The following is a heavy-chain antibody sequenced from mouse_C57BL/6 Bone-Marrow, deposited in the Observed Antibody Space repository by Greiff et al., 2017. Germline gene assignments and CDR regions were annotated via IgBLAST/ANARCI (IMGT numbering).Heavy chain of an antibody. CDR1: GYTFTSYW. Sequence: VQLQQPGTELVKPGASVKLSCKASGYTFTSYWMHWVKQRPGQGLEWIGNINPSNGGTNYTEKFKSKATLTVDKSSSTAYMQLSSRTSEDSAVYYCARGAIVRRIFAYWGQGTLVTVSA. D-gene: IGHD2-5*01. CDR3: ARGAIVRRIFAY. CDR2: INPSNGGT. V-gene: IGHV1-53*01. J-gene: IGHJ3*01.